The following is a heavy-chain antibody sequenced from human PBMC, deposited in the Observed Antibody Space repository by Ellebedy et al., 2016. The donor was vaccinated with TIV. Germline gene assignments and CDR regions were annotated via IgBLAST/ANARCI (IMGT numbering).Heavy chain of an antibody. CDR3: ARGGTWIQLWLRRNVFDY. J-gene: IGHJ4*02. CDR2: INPSGGST. CDR1: RYTFTSYY. Sequence: AASVKVSCKASRYTFTSYYMHWVRQAPGQGLEWMGIINPSGGSTSYAQKFQGRVTMTRDTSTSTVYMELSSLSSEDTAVYSCARGGTWIQLWLRRNVFDYWGLGTLVTVSS. D-gene: IGHD5-18*01. V-gene: IGHV1-46*01.